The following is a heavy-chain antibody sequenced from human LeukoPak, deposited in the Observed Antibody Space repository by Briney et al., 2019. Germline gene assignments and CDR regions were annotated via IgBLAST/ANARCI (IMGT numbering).Heavy chain of an antibody. V-gene: IGHV4-38-2*01. J-gene: IGHJ3*02. Sequence: SETLSLTCAVSGYSISSGYYWGWIRQPPGKGLEWIGSIYHSGSTYYNPSLKSRVTISVDTSKNQFSLKLSSVTAAGTAVYYCASTIVVDAFDIWGQGTMVTVSS. D-gene: IGHD2-15*01. CDR3: ASTIVVDAFDI. CDR2: IYHSGST. CDR1: GYSISSGYY.